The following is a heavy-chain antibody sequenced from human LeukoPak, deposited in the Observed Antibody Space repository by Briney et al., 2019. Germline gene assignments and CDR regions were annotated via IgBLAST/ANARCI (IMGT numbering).Heavy chain of an antibody. CDR3: ARRGYYDSSGYSDY. V-gene: IGHV5-51*01. Sequence: GESLKISCQGSGYSFTSYWIGWARQLPGKGLEWMEIIYPGDSDTRYSPSFQGQVTISADKSISAAYLQWSSLKASDTAMYYCARRGYYDSSGYSDYWGQGTLVTVSS. J-gene: IGHJ4*02. D-gene: IGHD3-22*01. CDR2: IYPGDSDT. CDR1: GYSFTSYW.